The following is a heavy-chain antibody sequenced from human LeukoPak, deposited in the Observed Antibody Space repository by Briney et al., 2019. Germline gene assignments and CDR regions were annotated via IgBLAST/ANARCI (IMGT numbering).Heavy chain of an antibody. Sequence: GGSLRLSCAASGFTVSSNYMSWVRQAPGKGLEWVANIKQDGSEKYYVDSVKGRFTISSDNAKNSLYLQMNSLRAEDTAVYYCARDFSYKELAYCGGDCSPDAFDIWGQGTMVTVSS. CDR3: ARDFSYKELAYCGGDCSPDAFDI. CDR2: IKQDGSEK. D-gene: IGHD2-21*02. J-gene: IGHJ3*02. V-gene: IGHV3-7*01. CDR1: GFTVSSNY.